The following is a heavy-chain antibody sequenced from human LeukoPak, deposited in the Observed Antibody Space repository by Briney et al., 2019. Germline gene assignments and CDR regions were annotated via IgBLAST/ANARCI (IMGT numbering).Heavy chain of an antibody. D-gene: IGHD4-23*01. CDR2: IIPILGIA. Sequence: ASVKVSCKASGGTFSSYTISWMRQAPGQGLEWMGRIIPILGIANYAQKFQGRVTITADKSTSTAYMELSSLRSEDTAVYYCARDPREPGRNGIFDYWGQGTLVTVSS. CDR3: ARDPREPGRNGIFDY. V-gene: IGHV1-69*04. J-gene: IGHJ4*02. CDR1: GGTFSSYT.